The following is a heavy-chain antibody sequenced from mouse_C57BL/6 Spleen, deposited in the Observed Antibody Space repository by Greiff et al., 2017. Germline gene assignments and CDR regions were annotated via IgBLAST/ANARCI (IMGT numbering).Heavy chain of an antibody. D-gene: IGHD2-3*01. J-gene: IGHJ3*01. V-gene: IGHV5-4*03. CDR2: ISDGGSYT. CDR3: ASAGYDGYRLPWFAY. CDR1: GFTFSSYA. Sequence: DVMLVESGGGLVKPGGSLKLSCAASGFTFSSYAMSWVRQTPEKRLEWVATISDGGSYTYYPDNVKGRFTISRDNAKNNLYMQMSHLKSEDTALYYCASAGYDGYRLPWFAYWGQGTLVTVSA.